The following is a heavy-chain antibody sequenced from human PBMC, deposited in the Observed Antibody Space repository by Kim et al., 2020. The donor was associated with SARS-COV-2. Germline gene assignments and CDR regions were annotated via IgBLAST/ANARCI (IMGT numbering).Heavy chain of an antibody. V-gene: IGHV1-2*04. CDR3: ARDLRITTYGMDV. CDR1: GYTFTGYY. CDR2: INPNSGGT. J-gene: IGHJ6*02. Sequence: ASVKVSCKASGYTFTGYYMHWVRQAPGQGLEWMGWINPNSGGTNYAQKFQGWVTMTRDTSISTAYMELSRLRSDDTAVYYCARDLRITTYGMDVWGQGTTVTVS.